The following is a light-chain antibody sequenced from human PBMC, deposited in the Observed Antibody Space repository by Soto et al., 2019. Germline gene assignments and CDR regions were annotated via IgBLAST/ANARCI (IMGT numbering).Light chain of an antibody. CDR2: LVS. CDR1: QSLLHSSGYNY. CDR3: MQALQTPLT. J-gene: IGKJ5*01. V-gene: IGKV2-28*01. Sequence: EIVLTQSPLSLPVTPGEPASISCRSSQSLLHSSGYNYVDWYLQKPGQSPQLLICLVSNRAAGVPEWFGDSGSCIDFALKINRLGAGDIGHYYCMQALQTPLTFGQGTRLEI.